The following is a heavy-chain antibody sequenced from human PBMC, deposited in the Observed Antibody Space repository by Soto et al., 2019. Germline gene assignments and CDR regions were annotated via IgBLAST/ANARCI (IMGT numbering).Heavy chain of an antibody. CDR2: IIPIFGTA. CDR1: GGTFSSYA. CDR3: ARVYSGSYHHLRYFDY. J-gene: IGHJ4*02. V-gene: IGHV1-69*01. Sequence: QVQLVQSGAEVKKPGSSVKVSCKASGGTFSSYAISWVRQAPGQGLEWMGGIIPIFGTANYAQKSQGRVTITADESTSTAYMELSSLRSEDTAVYYCARVYSGSYHHLRYFDYWGQGTLVTVSS. D-gene: IGHD1-26*01.